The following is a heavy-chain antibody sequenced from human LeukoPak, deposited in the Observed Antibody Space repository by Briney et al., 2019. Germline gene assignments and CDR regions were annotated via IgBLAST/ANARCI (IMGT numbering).Heavy chain of an antibody. V-gene: IGHV3-30*18. CDR3: AKEGPWAAGFDY. Sequence: SGRSLRLSCAASGFTFSSYGMHWVRQAPGKGLEWVAVIPYDGSNKYYADSVKGRFTISRDNSKNTLYLQMNSLRAEDTAVYYCAKEGPWAAGFDYWGQGTPVTVSS. CDR2: IPYDGSNK. D-gene: IGHD6-13*01. J-gene: IGHJ4*02. CDR1: GFTFSSYG.